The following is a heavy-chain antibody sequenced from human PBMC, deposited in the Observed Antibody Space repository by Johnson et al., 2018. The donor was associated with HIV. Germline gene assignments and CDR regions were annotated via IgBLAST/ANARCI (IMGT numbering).Heavy chain of an antibody. CDR2: IYTGGNT. V-gene: IGHV3-20*04. D-gene: IGHD2-15*01. Sequence: VQLVESGGGVVRPGGSLRLSCAASGFTFDDYGMSWVRQAPGKGLEWVSFIYTGGNTYYPDSVKGRFTISRDKSKNTLYLQMNSLRAEDTAVYYCAAKTLLHAFDIWGQGTMVTVSS. J-gene: IGHJ3*02. CDR3: AAKTLLHAFDI. CDR1: GFTFDDYG.